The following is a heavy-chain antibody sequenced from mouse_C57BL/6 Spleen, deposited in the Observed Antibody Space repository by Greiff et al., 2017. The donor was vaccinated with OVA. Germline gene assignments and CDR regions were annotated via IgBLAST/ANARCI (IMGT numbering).Heavy chain of an antibody. J-gene: IGHJ2*01. CDR3: ARGYYGSSPTLGY. CDR1: GFTFSDYG. V-gene: IGHV5-17*01. CDR2: ISSGSSTI. D-gene: IGHD1-1*01. Sequence: EVKLLESGGGLVKPGGSLKLSCAASGFTFSDYGMHWVRQAPEKGLEWVAYISSGSSTIYYADTVKGRFTISRDNAKNTLFLQMTSLRSEDTAMYYCARGYYGSSPTLGYWGQGTTLTVSS.